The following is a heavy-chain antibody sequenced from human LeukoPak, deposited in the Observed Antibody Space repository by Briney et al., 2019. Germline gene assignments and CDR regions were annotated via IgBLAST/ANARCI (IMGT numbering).Heavy chain of an antibody. J-gene: IGHJ4*02. D-gene: IGHD5/OR15-5a*01. V-gene: IGHV3-66*02. CDR2: IYSGGST. CDR1: EFSVGSNY. Sequence: GGSLRLSCAASEFSVGSNYMTWVRQAPGKGLEWVSLIYSGGSTYYADSVKGRFTISRDNSKNTLYLQMNSLRAEDTAVYYCARDWSVSDSWGQGTLVTVSS. CDR3: ARDWSVSDS.